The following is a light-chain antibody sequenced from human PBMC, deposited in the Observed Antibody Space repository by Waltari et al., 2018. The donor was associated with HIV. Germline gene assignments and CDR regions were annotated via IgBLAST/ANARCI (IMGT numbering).Light chain of an antibody. J-gene: IGLJ2*01. V-gene: IGLV2-23*01. CDR1: SSDVGSYKF. CDR2: EGS. Sequence: QSALTQPASVSGSPGQSITISCTGISSDVGSYKFVSWYQQPPGKAPKLIIYEGSKRPSGACHRFSGSKSGNTASLTISGLQAEDEADYYCCSYAGTTTLFGGGTKVTVL. CDR3: CSYAGTTTL.